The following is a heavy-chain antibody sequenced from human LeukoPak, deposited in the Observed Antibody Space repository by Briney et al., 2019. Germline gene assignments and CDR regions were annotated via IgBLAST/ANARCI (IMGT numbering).Heavy chain of an antibody. J-gene: IGHJ3*02. V-gene: IGHV1-46*01. Sequence: ASVKVSCKASGYTFTSYYMHWVRQAPGQGLEWMGIINPSGGSTSYAQKFQGRVTMTRDMSTSTVYMELSSLRSEDTAVYYCASNYVSSGYYHPSDAFDIWGQGTMVTVSS. CDR1: GYTFTSYY. D-gene: IGHD3-22*01. CDR2: INPSGGST. CDR3: ASNYVSSGYYHPSDAFDI.